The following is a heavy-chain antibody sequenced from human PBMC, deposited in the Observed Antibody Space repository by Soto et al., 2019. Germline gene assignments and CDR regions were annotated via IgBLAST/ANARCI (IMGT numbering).Heavy chain of an antibody. CDR1: GGSISSYY. V-gene: IGHV4-59*01. CDR3: AREVGATIEGWFDP. CDR2: IDYSGST. J-gene: IGHJ5*02. Sequence: SETLSLTCTVSGGSISSYYWSWIRQPPGKGLEWIGYIDYSGSTNYNPSLKSRVTISVDTSKNQFSLKLSSVTAADTAVYYCAREVGATIEGWFDPWGQGTLVTVSS. D-gene: IGHD1-26*01.